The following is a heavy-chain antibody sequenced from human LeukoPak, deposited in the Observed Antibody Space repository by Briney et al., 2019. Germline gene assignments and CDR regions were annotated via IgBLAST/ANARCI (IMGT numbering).Heavy chain of an antibody. CDR2: INHSGST. J-gene: IGHJ5*02. CDR3: ARGLEGYYDFWSGYYGSWFDP. Sequence: SETLSLTCAVYGGSFSGYYWSWIRQPPGKGLEWIGEINHSGSTNYNPSLKSRVTISVDTSKNQFPLKLSSVTAADTAVYYCARGLEGYYDFWSGYYGSWFDPWGQGTLVTVSS. D-gene: IGHD3-3*01. CDR1: GGSFSGYY. V-gene: IGHV4-34*01.